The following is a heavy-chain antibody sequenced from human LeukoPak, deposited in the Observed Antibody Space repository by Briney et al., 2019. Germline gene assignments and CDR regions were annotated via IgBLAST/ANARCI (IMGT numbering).Heavy chain of an antibody. V-gene: IGHV3-7*01. CDR2: IREDGSEK. CDR3: ARGRGIGA. J-gene: IGHJ6*02. CDR1: GFTFRSFW. Sequence: GGSLRLSCAASGFTFRSFWMTWVRQAPGKGLEWVANIREDGSEKYYVDSVNGRFTISRDNAKNSLSLQMNSLRAEDMGAYYCARGRGIGAWGQGTTVTVSS.